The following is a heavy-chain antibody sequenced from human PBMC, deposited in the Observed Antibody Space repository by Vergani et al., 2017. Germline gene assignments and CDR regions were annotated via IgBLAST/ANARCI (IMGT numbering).Heavy chain of an antibody. CDR3: ARAVAVRWFDP. Sequence: QVQLQESGPGLLKPSETLSLTCTVSGGSISSYYWSWIRQPPGKGLEWIGYIYYSGSTNYNPSLKSRVTISVDTSKNQFSLKLSSVTAADTAVYYCARAVAVRWFDPWGQGTLVTVSS. CDR1: GGSISSYY. CDR2: IYYSGST. J-gene: IGHJ5*02. V-gene: IGHV4-59*01. D-gene: IGHD6-19*01.